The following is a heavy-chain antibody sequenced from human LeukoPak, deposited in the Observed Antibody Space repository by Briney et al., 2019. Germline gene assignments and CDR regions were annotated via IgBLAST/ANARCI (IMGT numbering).Heavy chain of an antibody. Sequence: PSETLSLTCTVSGGSISSSSYYWGWIRQPPGKGLEWIGSIYYSGSTYYNPSLKSRVTISVDTSKNQFSLKLSSVTAADTAVYYCARPSVMTDAFDIWGQGTMVTASP. V-gene: IGHV4-39*07. J-gene: IGHJ3*02. CDR3: ARPSVMTDAFDI. D-gene: IGHD2-21*01. CDR2: IYYSGST. CDR1: GGSISSSSYY.